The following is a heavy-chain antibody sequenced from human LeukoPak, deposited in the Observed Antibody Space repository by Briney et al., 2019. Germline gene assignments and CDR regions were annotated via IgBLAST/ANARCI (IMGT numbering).Heavy chain of an antibody. Sequence: PSETLSLTCTVSGGSISSYYWSWIRQPPGKELEWIGYIYYSGSTNYNPSLKSRVTISVDTSKNQFSLKLSSVTAADTAVYYCARGPPASYYDILTGYGAGFDPWGQGTLVTVSS. CDR3: ARGPPASYYDILTGYGAGFDP. J-gene: IGHJ5*02. V-gene: IGHV4-59*01. D-gene: IGHD3-9*01. CDR1: GGSISSYY. CDR2: IYYSGST.